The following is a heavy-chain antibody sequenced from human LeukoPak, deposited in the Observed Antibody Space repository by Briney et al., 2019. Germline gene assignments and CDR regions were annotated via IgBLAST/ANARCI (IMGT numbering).Heavy chain of an antibody. CDR2: ISGSGGST. Sequence: GGSLRLSCAASGFTFSSYAMSWVRQAPGKGLEWVSAISGSGGSTYYADSVKGRFTISRDNSKNTLYLQMNSLRAKDTAVYYCATQDIVVVPAAMAGSDYWGQGTLVTVSS. CDR1: GFTFSSYA. J-gene: IGHJ4*02. V-gene: IGHV3-23*01. D-gene: IGHD2-2*01. CDR3: ATQDIVVVPAAMAGSDY.